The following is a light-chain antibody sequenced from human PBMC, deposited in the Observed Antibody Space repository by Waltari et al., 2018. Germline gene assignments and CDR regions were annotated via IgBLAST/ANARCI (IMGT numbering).Light chain of an antibody. CDR2: EVT. V-gene: IGLV2-23*02. CDR1: SSDVGRYEF. Sequence: QSTLTQPASVSGSPGQSITISCTGTSSDVGRYEFVSWYQQYPGKAPKFIIYEVTKRPSGVSNRFSGSKSGNTASLTISGLQADDEADYFCCSYVGNDIFVFGGGTKLTVL. J-gene: IGLJ2*01. CDR3: CSYVGNDIFV.